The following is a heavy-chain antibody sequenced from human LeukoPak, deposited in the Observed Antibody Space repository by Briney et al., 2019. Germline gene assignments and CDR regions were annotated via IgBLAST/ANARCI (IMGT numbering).Heavy chain of an antibody. CDR2: INPNSGGT. J-gene: IGHJ5*02. CDR1: GYTFTGYY. Sequence: ASVKVSFKASGYTFTGYYMHWVRQAPGQGLEWMGWINPNSGGTNYAQKFQGRVTMTRDTSISTAYMELSRLRSDDTAVYYCARDLVRWYYYGSGSFDPWGQGTLVTVSS. CDR3: ARDLVRWYYYGSGSFDP. D-gene: IGHD3-10*01. V-gene: IGHV1-2*02.